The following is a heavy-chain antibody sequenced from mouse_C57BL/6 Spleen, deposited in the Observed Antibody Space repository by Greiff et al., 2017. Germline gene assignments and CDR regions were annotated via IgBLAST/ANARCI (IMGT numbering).Heavy chain of an antibody. Sequence: EVQLVESGPELVKPGASVKIPCKASGYTFTDYNMDWVKQSHGKSLEWIGDINPNNGGTISNQKFKGKAPLTVDKSSSTAYMELRSLTSEDTAVYYCARYDHYCDYWGQGTTLTVSS. CDR3: ARYDHYCDY. CDR2: INPNNGGT. J-gene: IGHJ2*01. D-gene: IGHD2-12*01. CDR1: GYTFTDYN. V-gene: IGHV1-18*01.